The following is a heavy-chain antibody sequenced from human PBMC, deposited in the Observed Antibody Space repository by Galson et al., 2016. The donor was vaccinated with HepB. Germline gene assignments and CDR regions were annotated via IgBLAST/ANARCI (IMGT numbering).Heavy chain of an antibody. J-gene: IGHJ6*02. CDR3: AREVGSTGAYYYYGMDL. V-gene: IGHV1-2*02. Sequence: SVKVSCKASGYTFSDYYMHWVRQAPGQGLEWMGWINPKNGGTNYAQKFQDTVTITADRSTRTAYIELSSLKSEDTAVYYCAREVGSTGAYYYYGMDLWGQGTTVIVSS. CDR1: GYTFSDYY. CDR2: INPKNGGT. D-gene: IGHD5/OR15-5a*01.